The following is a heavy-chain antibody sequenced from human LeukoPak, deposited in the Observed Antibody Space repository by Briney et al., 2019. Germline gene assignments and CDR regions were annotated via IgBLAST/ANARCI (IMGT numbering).Heavy chain of an antibody. CDR1: GFTFSDCW. V-gene: IGHV3-7*01. D-gene: IGHD3-16*01. CDR2: IKDDETEI. Sequence: GGSLRLSCEGSGFTFSDCWMSWIRQPPGKGLEWVANIKDDETEIYYVDSVKGRFTISRDNAKNSLYLQMNSLRAEDTAVYYCVRRGNRWGDYWGQGTLVTVSS. J-gene: IGHJ4*02. CDR3: VRRGNRWGDY.